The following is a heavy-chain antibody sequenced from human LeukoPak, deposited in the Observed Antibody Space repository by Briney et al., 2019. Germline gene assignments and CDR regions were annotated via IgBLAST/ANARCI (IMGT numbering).Heavy chain of an antibody. CDR2: ISSSSSYI. J-gene: IGHJ1*01. D-gene: IGHD3-22*01. Sequence: GGSLRLSCAASGFTFSDYYMSWIRQAPGKGLEWVSYISSSSSYIYYADSVKGRFTISRDNAKNSLYLQMNSLRAEDTAVYYCAKLPYYYDSSGPHWGQGTLVTVSS. CDR1: GFTFSDYY. V-gene: IGHV3-11*06. CDR3: AKLPYYYDSSGPH.